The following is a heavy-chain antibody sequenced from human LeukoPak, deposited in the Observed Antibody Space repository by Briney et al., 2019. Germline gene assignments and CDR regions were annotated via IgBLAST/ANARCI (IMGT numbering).Heavy chain of an antibody. Sequence: SETLSLTCTTSGVSISRFYWSWVRQPPGKGLEWIGNIYNGVPTFFNPSLKSRVTISVDTSKRQFSLQLASVTAADTAVYYCVQTTGWPGFGYWGQGILVTVSS. CDR1: GVSISRFY. CDR2: IYNGVPT. V-gene: IGHV4-4*09. J-gene: IGHJ4*02. D-gene: IGHD6-19*01. CDR3: VQTTGWPGFGY.